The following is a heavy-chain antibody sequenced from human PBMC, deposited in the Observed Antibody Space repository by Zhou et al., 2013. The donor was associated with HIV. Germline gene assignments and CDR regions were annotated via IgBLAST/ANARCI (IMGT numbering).Heavy chain of an antibody. Sequence: QVQLVQSGVEVKNPGASVTVSCKASGYNFTNFGISWVRQAPGHGLEWMGWINTYNGNTNFAQKFQGRLTMKTNTSTRIVYMELRSLTSDDMAVYYCARLTLRGGDYWGQGTLITVSS. CDR3: ARLTLRGGDY. CDR1: GYNFTNFG. J-gene: IGHJ4*02. V-gene: IGHV1-18*03. D-gene: IGHD4-17*01. CDR2: INTYNGNT.